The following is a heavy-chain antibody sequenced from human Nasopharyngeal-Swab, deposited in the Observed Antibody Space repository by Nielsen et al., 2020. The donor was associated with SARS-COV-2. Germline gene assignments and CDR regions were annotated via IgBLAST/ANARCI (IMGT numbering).Heavy chain of an antibody. J-gene: IGHJ6*03. D-gene: IGHD6-19*01. CDR3: ARTLWIAVAGSRTYYYYYMDV. V-gene: IGHV4-34*01. CDR2: INHSGST. Sequence: WIRQPPGKGLEWIGEINHSGSTNYNPSLKSRVTISVDTSKNQFSLKLSSVTAADTAVYYCARTLWIAVAGSRTYYYYYMDVWGKGTTVTVSS.